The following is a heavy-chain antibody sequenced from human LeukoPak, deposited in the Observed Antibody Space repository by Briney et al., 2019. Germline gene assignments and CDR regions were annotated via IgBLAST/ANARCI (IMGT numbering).Heavy chain of an antibody. D-gene: IGHD6-19*01. Sequence: GGSLRLSCAASGFTFSSYWMHWVRQAPGKGLVWVSRVSSDGSITDYTDSVKGRFTISRDNSKNTLYLQMNSLRAEDTAVYYCAREGIAVAGFDYWGQGTLVTVSS. CDR1: GFTFSSYW. V-gene: IGHV3-74*01. J-gene: IGHJ4*02. CDR3: AREGIAVAGFDY. CDR2: VSSDGSIT.